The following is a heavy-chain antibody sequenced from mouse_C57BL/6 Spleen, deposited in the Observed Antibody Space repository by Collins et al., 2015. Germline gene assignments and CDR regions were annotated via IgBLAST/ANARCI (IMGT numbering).Heavy chain of an antibody. V-gene: IGHV1-5*01. J-gene: IGHJ3*01. CDR3: AYDYDGAY. D-gene: IGHD2-4*01. Sequence: EVQLQQSGTVLARPGASVKMSCKTSGYTFTSYWVHWVKQRPGQGLEWIGAIYPGNSDTNYNQRFKGKAKLTAVTSASTAYMELSSLTNEDSAVYYCAYDYDGAYWGQGTLVTVSA. CDR1: GYTFTSYW. CDR2: IYPGNSDT.